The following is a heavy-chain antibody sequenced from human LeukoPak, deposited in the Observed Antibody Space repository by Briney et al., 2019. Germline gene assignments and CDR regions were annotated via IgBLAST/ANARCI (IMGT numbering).Heavy chain of an antibody. Sequence: SETLSLTCAVYGGSFSGYYWSWIRQPPRKGLEWIGEINHSGSTNYNPSLKSRVTISVDTSKNQFSLKLSSVTAADTAVYYCARSITIFGVVTDWGQGTLVTVSS. V-gene: IGHV4-34*01. J-gene: IGHJ4*02. D-gene: IGHD3-3*01. CDR1: GGSFSGYY. CDR2: INHSGST. CDR3: ARSITIFGVVTD.